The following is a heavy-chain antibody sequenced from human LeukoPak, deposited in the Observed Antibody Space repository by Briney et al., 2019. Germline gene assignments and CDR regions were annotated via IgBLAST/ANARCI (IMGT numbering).Heavy chain of an antibody. J-gene: IGHJ4*02. CDR3: ASIGSSGSYSY. V-gene: IGHV4-39*07. CDR1: GGSISSSSYY. Sequence: SETLSLTCTVSGGSISSSSYYWGWIRQPPGKGLEWIGSIYYSGSTYYNPSLKSRVTISVDTSKNQFSLKLSSVTAADTAVYYCASIGSSGSYSYWGQGTLVTVSS. D-gene: IGHD1-26*01. CDR2: IYYSGST.